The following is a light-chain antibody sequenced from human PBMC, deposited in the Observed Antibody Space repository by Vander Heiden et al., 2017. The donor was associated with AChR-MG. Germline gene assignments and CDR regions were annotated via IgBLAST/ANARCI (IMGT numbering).Light chain of an antibody. CDR1: QSVNSSY. CDR2: GAS. Sequence: EIVLTQSPGTLSLSPGEGATLSCRASQSVNSSYLAWYQQKPGQAPRLLIYGASSRATGIPDRVSGSGSGTDFTLTISRLEPEDFAVYYCQQYRTFGQGTRVEIK. CDR3: QQYRT. V-gene: IGKV3-20*01. J-gene: IGKJ1*01.